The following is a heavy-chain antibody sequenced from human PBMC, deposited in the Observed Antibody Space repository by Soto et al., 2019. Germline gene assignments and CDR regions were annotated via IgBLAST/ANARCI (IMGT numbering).Heavy chain of an antibody. CDR2: INPDKGNT. J-gene: IGHJ6*02. CDR1: GYTFSNYP. D-gene: IGHD2-15*01. V-gene: IGHV1-3*01. CDR3: ARDSGIVALYALDV. Sequence: QVHFLQSGPEVKQPGASVKVSCKAFGYTFSNYPIHWVRQAPGQSLEWRGWINPDKGNTKYSQTFQGRVTITRDTSAKTAYVELSSLISEDTAVYYCARDSGIVALYALDVWGQGTTVTVSS.